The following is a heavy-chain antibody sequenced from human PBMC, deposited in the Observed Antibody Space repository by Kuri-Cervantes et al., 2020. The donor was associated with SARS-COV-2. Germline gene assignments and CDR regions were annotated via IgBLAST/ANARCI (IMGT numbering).Heavy chain of an antibody. Sequence: LRLSCAVSGVSVSGVTYYWSWIRQPAGEGLEWIGRIYTSGSTNYNPSLKSRVTMSVDTSKNQFSLKLSSVTAADTAVYYCARAVVVVPAATTNWFDPWGQGTLVTVSS. CDR2: IYTSGST. CDR3: ARAVVVVPAATTNWFDP. J-gene: IGHJ5*02. D-gene: IGHD2-2*01. V-gene: IGHV4-61*02. CDR1: GVSVSGVTYY.